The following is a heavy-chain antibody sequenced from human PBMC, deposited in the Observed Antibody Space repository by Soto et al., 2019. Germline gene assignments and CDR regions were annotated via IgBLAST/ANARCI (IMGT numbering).Heavy chain of an antibody. Sequence: SETLTVTCAAYGGSFSGYYWSWIRQPPGKGLEWIGEINHSGSTNYNPSLKSRVTISVDTSMNQFSLKLSSVTAADTAVYYCARGGGWYFDYWGQGTLVTVSS. J-gene: IGHJ4*02. CDR3: ARGGGWYFDY. D-gene: IGHD1-26*01. CDR1: GGSFSGYY. CDR2: INHSGST. V-gene: IGHV4-34*01.